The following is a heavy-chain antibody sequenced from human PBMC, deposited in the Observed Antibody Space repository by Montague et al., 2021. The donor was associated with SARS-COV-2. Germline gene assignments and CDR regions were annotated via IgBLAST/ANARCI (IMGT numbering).Heavy chain of an antibody. Sequence: SETLSLTCAVSGGSISSSNWWSWVRQPPGKGLEWIGEIYHSGSTNYNPSLKSRVTISVDKSKNQFSLKLSSVTAADTAVYYCARQGRDGYNTYYFDYWGQGTLVTVSS. V-gene: IGHV4-4*02. CDR1: GGSISSSNW. CDR2: IYHSGST. D-gene: IGHD5-24*01. J-gene: IGHJ4*02. CDR3: ARQGRDGYNTYYFDY.